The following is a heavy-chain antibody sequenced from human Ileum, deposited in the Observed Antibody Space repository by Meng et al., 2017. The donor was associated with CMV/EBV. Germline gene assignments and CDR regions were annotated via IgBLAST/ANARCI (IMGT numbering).Heavy chain of an antibody. Sequence: QGHLQESGPGLVKPSETLSLTCSVSEDSISSFYWSWVRQPAGKGLEYIGRINTSGDNKYNPSLKSRLTTSTDTSKNQFSLRLSSVTAADTAVYYCVCSEIGHHSVFDYWGQGILVTVSS. CDR3: VCSEIGHHSVFDY. D-gene: IGHD2-15*01. CDR2: INTSGDN. V-gene: IGHV4-4*07. CDR1: EDSISSFY. J-gene: IGHJ4*02.